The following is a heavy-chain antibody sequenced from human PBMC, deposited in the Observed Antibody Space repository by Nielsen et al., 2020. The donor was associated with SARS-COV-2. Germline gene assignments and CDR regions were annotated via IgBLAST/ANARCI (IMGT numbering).Heavy chain of an antibody. J-gene: IGHJ4*02. CDR2: ISWNSGSI. Sequence: SLRLSCAASGFTFDDYAMHWVRQAPGKGLEWVSGISWNSGSIGYADSVKGRFTISRDNAKNSLYLQMNSLRAEDTALYYCAKIAEGKDYWGQGTLVTVSS. CDR3: AKIAEGKDY. D-gene: IGHD6-13*01. CDR1: GFTFDDYA. V-gene: IGHV3-9*01.